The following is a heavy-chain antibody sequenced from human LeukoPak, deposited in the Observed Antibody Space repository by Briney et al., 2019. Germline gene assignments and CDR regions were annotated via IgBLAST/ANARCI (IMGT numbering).Heavy chain of an antibody. CDR2: IYYSGST. J-gene: IGHJ3*02. Sequence: SETLSLTCTVSGDSISSYYWSWIRQPPGKGLEWIGYIYYSGSTNYNPSLKSRVTISVDTSKNQFSLKLSSVTAADTAVYYCARGPLWFGELWGENAFDIWGQGTMVTVSS. V-gene: IGHV4-59*01. CDR3: ARGPLWFGELWGENAFDI. D-gene: IGHD3-10*01. CDR1: GDSISSYY.